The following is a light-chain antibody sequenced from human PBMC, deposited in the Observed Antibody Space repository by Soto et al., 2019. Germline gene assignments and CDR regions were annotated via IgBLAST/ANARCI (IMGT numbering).Light chain of an antibody. Sequence: AIQMTQSPSSLSASVGDRVAITCRASQGIRNDLGWYQQKPGKAPKFLIYGASSLQSGVPSRFSGSGSGTDFTLTINSLQPEDFATYYCLQDYNYPYTFGQGTKLEIK. CDR3: LQDYNYPYT. V-gene: IGKV1-6*01. CDR2: GAS. J-gene: IGKJ2*01. CDR1: QGIRND.